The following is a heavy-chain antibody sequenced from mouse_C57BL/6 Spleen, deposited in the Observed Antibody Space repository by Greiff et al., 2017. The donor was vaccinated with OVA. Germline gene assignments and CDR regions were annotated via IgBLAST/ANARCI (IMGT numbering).Heavy chain of an antibody. V-gene: IGHV5-17*01. J-gene: IGHJ4*01. CDR3: AIRYGSLYYAMDY. Sequence: EVQLVESGGGLVKPGGSLKLSCAASGFTFSDYGMHWVRQAPEKGLEWVAYISSGSSTIYYADTVKGRFTISRDNAKNTLFLQMTSLRSEDTAMYYCAIRYGSLYYAMDYWGQGTSVTVSS. CDR1: GFTFSDYG. CDR2: ISSGSSTI. D-gene: IGHD1-1*01.